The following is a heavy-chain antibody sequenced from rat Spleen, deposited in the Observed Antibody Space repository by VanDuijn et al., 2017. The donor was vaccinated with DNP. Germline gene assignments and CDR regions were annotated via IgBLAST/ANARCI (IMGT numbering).Heavy chain of an antibody. CDR2: LWSGGRT. CDR1: GFSLTINS. Sequence: QVPLKESGPGLVQRSQTLSLTCTVSGFSLTINSVHWVRQPHGKGLEWVGALWSGGRTDYNSALKSRLSISRDTSKSQVFLKMNSLQTEDTAIYFCTLLGYGLLLGGSMDAWGQGTSVTVSS. V-gene: IGHV2-1*01. D-gene: IGHD1-6*01. J-gene: IGHJ4*01. CDR3: TLLGYGLLLGGSMDA.